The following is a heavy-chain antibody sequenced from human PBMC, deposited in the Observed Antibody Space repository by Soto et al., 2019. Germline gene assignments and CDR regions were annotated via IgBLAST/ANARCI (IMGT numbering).Heavy chain of an antibody. J-gene: IGHJ3*02. CDR3: AAEHRFLEWWAFDI. CDR1: GFTFTSSA. V-gene: IGHV1-58*02. D-gene: IGHD3-3*01. CDR2: IVVGSGNT. Sequence: GASVKVSCKASGFTFTSSAMQWVRQAHGQRLEWIGWIVVGSGNTNYAQKFQERVTITRDMSTSTAYMELSSLRSEDTAVYYCAAEHRFLEWWAFDIWGQGTMVTVSS.